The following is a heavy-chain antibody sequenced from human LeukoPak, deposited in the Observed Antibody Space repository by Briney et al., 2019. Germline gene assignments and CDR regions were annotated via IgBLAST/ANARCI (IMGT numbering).Heavy chain of an antibody. CDR2: ISGSGGST. D-gene: IGHD3-22*01. J-gene: IGHJ4*02. CDR3: ARAPFPINYYDSSGYYNDY. V-gene: IGHV3-23*01. Sequence: QSGGSLRLSCAASGFTFSSYAMSWVRQAPGKGLEWVSAISGSGGSTSYADSVKGRFTISRDKSKNTLYLQMNSLRAEDTAVYYCARAPFPINYYDSSGYYNDYWGQGTLVTVSS. CDR1: GFTFSSYA.